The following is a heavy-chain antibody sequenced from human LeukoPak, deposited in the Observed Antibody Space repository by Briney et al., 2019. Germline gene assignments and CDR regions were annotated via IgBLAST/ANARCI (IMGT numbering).Heavy chain of an antibody. D-gene: IGHD6-13*01. Sequence: GGSPRLSCAASGFTFSTFWMTWVRQAPGKGLEWVANIKQDGSEEYYVDSVLGRFTISRDNAKNSLYLQMNSLRAEDTALYYCATGSIWSNYYYYMGVWGLGTPVTVSS. CDR2: IKQDGSEE. CDR1: GFTFSTFW. J-gene: IGHJ6*03. V-gene: IGHV3-7*01. CDR3: ATGSIWSNYYYYMGV.